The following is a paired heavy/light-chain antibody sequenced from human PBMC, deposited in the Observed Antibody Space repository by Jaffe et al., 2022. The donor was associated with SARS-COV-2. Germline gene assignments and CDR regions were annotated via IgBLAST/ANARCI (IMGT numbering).Heavy chain of an antibody. CDR3: AQMTTVTTGRGSRFDS. Sequence: QLQLQESGPGLVKPSETLSLTCTVSGGSISSSYYYWVWIRQPPGKGLEWIGSVYFNGNTYYNPSLRSRVLISVDTSENKFSLKLSSLTAADTAVYFCAQMTTVTTGRGSRFDSWGQGALVTVSS. J-gene: IGHJ4*02. V-gene: IGHV4-39*01. D-gene: IGHD4-17*01. CDR1: GGSISSSYYY. CDR2: VYFNGNT.
Light chain of an antibody. J-gene: IGKJ4*01. Sequence: DIQMTQSPSSLSASIGDRVTITCQASQDINIYLNWYQQKPGKAPRVLIYEASNLDRGVPSRFSGSGSGTDFILTISSLQPEDTATYYCQQYDNLPLTFGGGTKVEFK. V-gene: IGKV1-33*01. CDR2: EAS. CDR3: QQYDNLPLT. CDR1: QDINIY.